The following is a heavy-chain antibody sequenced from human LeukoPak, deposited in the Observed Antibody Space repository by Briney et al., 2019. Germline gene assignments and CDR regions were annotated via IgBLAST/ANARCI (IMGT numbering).Heavy chain of an antibody. Sequence: SETLSLTCTVSGGSISSLYCNWIRQPPGKGPEWIGYIHSSGSTNYSPSLKSRVTISVDTSKNQFSLKLYSVTAADTAVYYCARRYSGYGNAFDIWGQGTMVTVSS. J-gene: IGHJ3*02. CDR1: GGSISSLY. D-gene: IGHD5-12*01. CDR2: IHSSGST. V-gene: IGHV4-4*09. CDR3: ARRYSGYGNAFDI.